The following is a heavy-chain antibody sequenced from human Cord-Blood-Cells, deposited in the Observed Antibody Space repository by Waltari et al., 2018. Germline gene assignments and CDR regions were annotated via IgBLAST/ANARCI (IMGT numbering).Heavy chain of an antibody. J-gene: IGHJ4*02. CDR2: MNPNSGNT. V-gene: IGHV1-8*03. D-gene: IGHD3-10*01. CDR3: ARGGYYYGSGSYRPFDY. CDR1: GYTFTSYD. Sequence: QVQLVQSGAEVQKPGASVKVSCKASGYTFTSYDINWVRQATGQGLEWMGWMNPNSGNTGYAQKFQGRVTITRNTSISTAYMELSSLRSEDTAVYYCARGGYYYGSGSYRPFDYWGQGTLVTVSS.